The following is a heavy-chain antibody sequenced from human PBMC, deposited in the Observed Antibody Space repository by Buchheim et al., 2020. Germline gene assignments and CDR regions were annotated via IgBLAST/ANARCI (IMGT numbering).Heavy chain of an antibody. CDR2: IYYSGST. J-gene: IGHJ6*02. D-gene: IGHD5-18*01. CDR1: GGSISSYY. V-gene: IGHV4-59*01. CDR3: ARDTGSGYSYGYYYYGMDV. Sequence: QVQLQESGPGLVKPSETLSLTCTVSGGSISSYYWSWIRQPPGKGLEWIGYIYYSGSTNYNPSLKSRVTISVDTSKNQFSLQLSSVTAADTAVYYCARDTGSGYSYGYYYYGMDVWGQGTT.